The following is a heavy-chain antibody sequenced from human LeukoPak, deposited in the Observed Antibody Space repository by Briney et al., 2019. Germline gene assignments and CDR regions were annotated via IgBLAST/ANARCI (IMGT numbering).Heavy chain of an antibody. J-gene: IGHJ4*02. D-gene: IGHD5-24*01. Sequence: GGSLRLSCSASGFTFSSYAMHWVRQAPGKGLEWVSYISSSSSPIYYADSVKGRFTISRDNAKNSLYLQMNSLGDEDTAVYYCARGRDGLYLFEYWGQGTLVTVSS. CDR1: GFTFSSYA. V-gene: IGHV3-48*02. CDR3: ARGRDGLYLFEY. CDR2: ISSSSSPI.